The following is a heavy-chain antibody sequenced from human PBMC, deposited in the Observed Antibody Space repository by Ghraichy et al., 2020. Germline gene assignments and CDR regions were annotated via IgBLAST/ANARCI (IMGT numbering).Heavy chain of an antibody. D-gene: IGHD4-23*01. Sequence: LSLTCVGSGFTFGAYSMNWVRQSPGKRLEWISYITSSSSFKSYADSVKGRFTISRDNAQNSLSLQMSSLTDEDTAVYYCARGSTVVRFYYYDGMDVWGQGTTFTVSS. J-gene: IGHJ6*02. CDR3: ARGSTVVRFYYYDGMDV. CDR1: GFTFGAYS. V-gene: IGHV3-48*02. CDR2: ITSSSSFK.